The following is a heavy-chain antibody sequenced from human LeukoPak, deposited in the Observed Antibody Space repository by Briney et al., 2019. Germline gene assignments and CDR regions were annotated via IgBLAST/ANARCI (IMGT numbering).Heavy chain of an antibody. CDR3: ARDHGGGATRVVLGADAFDI. Sequence: GGSLRLSCAVSGFTFDDYGMSWVRQAPGKGLEWVSGINWNVGSTGYADSVKVRFTISRDNAKNSLYLQINSLRAEDTAVYYFARDHGGGATRVVLGADAFDIWGQGTMVTVSS. D-gene: IGHD1-26*01. V-gene: IGHV3-20*04. CDR1: GFTFDDYG. J-gene: IGHJ3*02. CDR2: INWNVGST.